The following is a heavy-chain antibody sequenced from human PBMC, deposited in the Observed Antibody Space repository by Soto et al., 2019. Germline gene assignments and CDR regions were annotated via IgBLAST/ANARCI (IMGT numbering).Heavy chain of an antibody. CDR2: IIPIFGTA. CDR3: ARRDYCSSTSCYASEYYYYGMDV. Sequence: SLKVSCHASGGTCSSYAISWVLQAPGQGLEWMGGIIPIFGTANYAQKFQGRVTITADESTSTAYMELSSLRSEDTAVYYCARRDYCSSTSCYASEYYYYGMDVWGQGTTVTVSS. D-gene: IGHD2-2*01. CDR1: GGTCSSYA. V-gene: IGHV1-69*13. J-gene: IGHJ6*02.